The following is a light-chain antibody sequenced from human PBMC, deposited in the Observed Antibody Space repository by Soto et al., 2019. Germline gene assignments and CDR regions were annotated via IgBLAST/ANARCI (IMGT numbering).Light chain of an antibody. CDR3: VSYTSINTLYV. CDR1: SSDIGSYNF. Sequence: ALTQPASVSGSPGQSITISCTGTSSDIGSYNFVSWYQQHPGKAPKLMISEVSNRPSGVSNRFSGSKSASTASLTISGLQAEDAADYYCVSYTSINTLYVFGTGTKVTVL. V-gene: IGLV2-14*01. J-gene: IGLJ1*01. CDR2: EVS.